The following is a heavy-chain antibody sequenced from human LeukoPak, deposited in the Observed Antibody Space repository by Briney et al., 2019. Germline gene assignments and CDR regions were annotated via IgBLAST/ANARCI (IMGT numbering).Heavy chain of an antibody. Sequence: GALRLSCAASGFTFSSYGMHWVRQAPGRGVEWVAVISYDGSNNYYADSVKGRFTIFRNNSKNTLYLQMNSLRAEDTAVYYCAKDLRYNWNLGNAFDIWGQGTMVTVSS. CDR2: ISYDGSNN. CDR1: GFTFSSYG. J-gene: IGHJ3*02. V-gene: IGHV3-30*18. D-gene: IGHD1-1*01. CDR3: AKDLRYNWNLGNAFDI.